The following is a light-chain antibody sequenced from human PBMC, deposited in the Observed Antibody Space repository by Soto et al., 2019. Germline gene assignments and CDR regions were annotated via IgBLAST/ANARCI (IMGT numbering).Light chain of an antibody. J-gene: IGKJ1*01. V-gene: IGKV1-5*03. CDR2: KAS. CDR3: QQYNNFPWT. CDR1: QSISTW. Sequence: DIQMTQSPSTLSASVGDRLTITCRASQSISTWLAWYQQKPGKAPKLLIYKASSLASGVPSGFSGSGSGTEFTLTISSLQPDDFATYYCQQYNNFPWTFGQGTKVEVK.